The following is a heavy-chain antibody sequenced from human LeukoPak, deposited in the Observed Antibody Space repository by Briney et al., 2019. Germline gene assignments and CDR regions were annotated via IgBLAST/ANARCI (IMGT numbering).Heavy chain of an antibody. CDR1: GFTFSSYW. V-gene: IGHV3-15*01. CDR3: TTVNDYVWGSYRTEYFQH. CDR2: IKSKTDGGTT. D-gene: IGHD3-16*02. J-gene: IGHJ1*01. Sequence: GGSLRLSCAASGFTFSSYWMHWVRQAPGKGLVWVGRIKSKTDGGTTDYAAPVKGRFTISRDDSKNTLYLQMNSLKTEDTAVYYCTTVNDYVWGSYRTEYFQHWGQGTLVTVSS.